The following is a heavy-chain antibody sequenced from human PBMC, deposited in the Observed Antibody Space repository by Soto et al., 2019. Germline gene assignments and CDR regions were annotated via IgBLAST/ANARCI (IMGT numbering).Heavy chain of an antibody. CDR3: ASALETGDY. Sequence: QVQLVESGGGVVQPGRSLRLSCASSGFTFSNYGMHWVRQAPCKGPEWVAVIWYDGSNEQYADSVKGRFTISRDNSKNTLYLQMNSLRAEDTAVYYCASALETGDYWGQGTLVTVSS. V-gene: IGHV3-33*03. CDR1: GFTFSNYG. CDR2: IWYDGSNE. J-gene: IGHJ4*02. D-gene: IGHD3-10*01.